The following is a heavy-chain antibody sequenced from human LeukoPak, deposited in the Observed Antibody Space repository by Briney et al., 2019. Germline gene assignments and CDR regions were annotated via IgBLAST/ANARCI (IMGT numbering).Heavy chain of an antibody. J-gene: IGHJ5*02. Sequence: ASVKVSCKASGYTFTDYYIHWVRQAPGQGLECMGWINPNSGGTNYAQKFQGRVTMTRDTSISTAYMELSRLRSDDTAVYYCARGGSGSYFSWLDPWGQGALVTVSS. CDR2: INPNSGGT. CDR3: ARGGSGSYFSWLDP. V-gene: IGHV1-2*02. D-gene: IGHD3-10*01. CDR1: GYTFTDYY.